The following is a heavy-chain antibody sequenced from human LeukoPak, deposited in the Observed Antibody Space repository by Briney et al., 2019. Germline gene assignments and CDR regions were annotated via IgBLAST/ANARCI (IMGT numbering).Heavy chain of an antibody. CDR3: ASKAYSSSWYDY. V-gene: IGHV3-21*01. D-gene: IGHD6-13*01. CDR1: GFTFSSYS. Sequence: GGSLRLSCAASGFTFSSYSMNWVRQAPGKGLEWVSSISSSSSYIYYADSVKGRFTISRDNAKNSLYLQMNSLRAEDTAVYYCASKAYSSSWYDYWGQGTLVTVSS. J-gene: IGHJ4*02. CDR2: ISSSSSYI.